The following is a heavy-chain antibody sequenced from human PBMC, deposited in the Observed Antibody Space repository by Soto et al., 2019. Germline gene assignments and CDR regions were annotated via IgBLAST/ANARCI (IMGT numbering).Heavy chain of an antibody. Sequence: SETLSLTCTVSGGSISSGGYYWSWIRQHPGKGLEWIGYIYYSGSTYYNPSLKSRVTISVDTSKNQFSLKLSSVTAADAAVYYCARAFPRSGSYYISYYYYGMDVWGQGTTVTVSS. V-gene: IGHV4-31*03. CDR3: ARAFPRSGSYYISYYYYGMDV. CDR1: GGSISSGGYY. J-gene: IGHJ6*02. CDR2: IYYSGST. D-gene: IGHD3-10*01.